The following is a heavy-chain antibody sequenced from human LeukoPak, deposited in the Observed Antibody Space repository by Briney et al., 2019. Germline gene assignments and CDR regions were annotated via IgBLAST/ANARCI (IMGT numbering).Heavy chain of an antibody. CDR3: AKVSSGYSFIDY. Sequence: GGSLRLSCAASGFTFSSYAMSWVRQAPGKGLEWVSAISGSGGSTYYADSVKGRFTISRDNSKNTLYLQMNSLRAEDMAVYYCAKVSSGYSFIDYWGQGTLVTVSS. D-gene: IGHD3-22*01. J-gene: IGHJ4*02. V-gene: IGHV3-23*01. CDR1: GFTFSSYA. CDR2: ISGSGGST.